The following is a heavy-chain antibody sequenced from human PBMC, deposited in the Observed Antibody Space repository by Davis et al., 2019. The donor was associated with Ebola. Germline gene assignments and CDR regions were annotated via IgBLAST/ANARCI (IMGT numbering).Heavy chain of an antibody. J-gene: IGHJ1*01. CDR2: IYYSGST. D-gene: IGHD3-9*01. V-gene: IGHV4-38-2*02. Sequence: SETLSLTCTVSDYSISSGYYWGWIRQPPGKGLEWIGSIYYSGSTYYNPSLKSRVTISVDTSKNQFSLKLSSVTAADTAVYYCARLYDILTGYYEYFQHWGQGTLVTVSS. CDR1: DYSISSGYY. CDR3: ARLYDILTGYYEYFQH.